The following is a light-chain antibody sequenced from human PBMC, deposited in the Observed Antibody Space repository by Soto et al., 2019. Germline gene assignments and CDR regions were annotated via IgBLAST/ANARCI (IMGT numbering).Light chain of an antibody. CDR2: DVS. J-gene: IGLJ1*01. CDR1: SSDVCDYNY. CDR3: CSYAGSYTHYV. Sequence: QSALTQPRSVSGSPGQSATISCTGTSSDVCDYNYVSWYQQHPGKAPKLMIYDVSKRPSGVPDRFSGSKSGNTASLTISGLQAEDEADYYCCSYAGSYTHYVFGTGTKLTVL. V-gene: IGLV2-11*01.